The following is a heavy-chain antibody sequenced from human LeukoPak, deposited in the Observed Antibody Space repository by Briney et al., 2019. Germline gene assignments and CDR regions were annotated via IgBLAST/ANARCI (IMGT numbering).Heavy chain of an antibody. CDR2: IKQDGSEK. V-gene: IGHV3-7*01. D-gene: IGHD1-26*01. CDR3: ARGRRGSYLAY. J-gene: IGHJ4*02. CDR1: GFTFSSYW. Sequence: GGSLRLSCAASGFTFSSYWMSWVRQAPGKGPEWVASIKQDGSEKYYVDSVKGRFTIARDNAKNSLYLQMNSLRAEDTAVYYCARGRRGSYLAYWGQGTLVTVSS.